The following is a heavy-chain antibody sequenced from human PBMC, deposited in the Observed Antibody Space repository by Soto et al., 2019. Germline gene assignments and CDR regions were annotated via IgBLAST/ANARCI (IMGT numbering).Heavy chain of an antibody. D-gene: IGHD6-19*01. CDR1: GFTFSSYW. Sequence: PGGSLRLSCAASGFTFSSYWMSWVRQAPGRGLEWVANIKQDGSEKYYVDSVKGRFTISRDNAKNSLYLQMNSLRAEDTAVYYCARDSYSSGWDPDYWGQGTLVTVSS. CDR2: IKQDGSEK. V-gene: IGHV3-7*01. CDR3: ARDSYSSGWDPDY. J-gene: IGHJ4*02.